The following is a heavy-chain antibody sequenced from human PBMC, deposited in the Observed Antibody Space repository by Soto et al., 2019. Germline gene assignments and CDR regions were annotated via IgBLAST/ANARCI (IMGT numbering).Heavy chain of an antibody. CDR2: IYWNDDK. D-gene: IGHD1-26*01. Sequence: QITLKESGPTLVKPTQTLPLTCTFSGFSLSTSGVGVGWIRQPPGKALEWLALIYWNDDKRYSPSLKSRLTITKDTSKNQVVLTMTNMDPVDTATYYCAHPFSGDDAFDIWGQGTMVTVSS. J-gene: IGHJ3*02. CDR3: AHPFSGDDAFDI. CDR1: GFSLSTSGVG. V-gene: IGHV2-5*01.